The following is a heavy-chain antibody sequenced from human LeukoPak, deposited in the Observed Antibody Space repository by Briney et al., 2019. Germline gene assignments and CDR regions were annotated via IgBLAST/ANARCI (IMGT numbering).Heavy chain of an antibody. CDR2: IKEDGSEK. J-gene: IGHJ4*02. CDR3: ARALYSSSSAGY. CDR1: GFNFGEFW. Sequence: GGSLRLSCAASGFNFGEFWMAWVRQTPGKGLEWVADIKEDGSEKFYVDSVKGRFTISRDNAKNSLYLQMNSLRAEDTAVYYCARALYSSSSAGYWGQGTLVTVSS. D-gene: IGHD6-6*01. V-gene: IGHV3-7*04.